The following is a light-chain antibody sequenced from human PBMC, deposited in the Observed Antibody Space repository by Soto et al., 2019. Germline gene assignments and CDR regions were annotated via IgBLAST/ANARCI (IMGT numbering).Light chain of an antibody. CDR2: INSDGSH. Sequence: QLVLAQSPSASASLGASVKLTCTLTSGPSSYTIAWHQQQPGRGPRYLMKINSDGSHMKADGIPARFSGSSSESERHLTISNVQSEDEADYYCQTWDSAIRVFGGGTKLTVL. V-gene: IGLV4-69*01. CDR1: SGPSSYT. CDR3: QTWDSAIRV. J-gene: IGLJ2*01.